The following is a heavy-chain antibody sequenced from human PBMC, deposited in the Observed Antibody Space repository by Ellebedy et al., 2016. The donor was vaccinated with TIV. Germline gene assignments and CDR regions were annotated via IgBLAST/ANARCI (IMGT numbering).Heavy chain of an antibody. J-gene: IGHJ5*02. CDR1: GGSFSGYY. Sequence: MPSETLSLTCAVYGGSFSGYYWSWIRQPPGKGLEWIGEINHSGSTTYNPSLKSRVTISVDTSTNQFSLKLSPVTAADTAVYYCARKNIYSSSWYWGGWFDPWGQGTLVTVSS. V-gene: IGHV4-34*01. CDR3: ARKNIYSSSWYWGGWFDP. D-gene: IGHD6-13*01. CDR2: INHSGST.